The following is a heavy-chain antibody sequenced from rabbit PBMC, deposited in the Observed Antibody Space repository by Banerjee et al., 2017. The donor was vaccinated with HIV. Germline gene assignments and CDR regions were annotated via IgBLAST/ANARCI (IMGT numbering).Heavy chain of an antibody. Sequence: QSLEESGGDLVKPGASLTLTCTASGFDFSSSYWICWVRQAPGKGLEWIACIYVGSSGATDYATWAKGRFTISKTSSTTVTLQMTSLTAADTATYFCARDLAGVIGWNFNLWGPGTLVTVS. CDR2: IYVGSSGAT. CDR1: GFDFSSSYW. V-gene: IGHV1S40*01. J-gene: IGHJ4*01. CDR3: ARDLAGVIGWNFNL. D-gene: IGHD4-1*01.